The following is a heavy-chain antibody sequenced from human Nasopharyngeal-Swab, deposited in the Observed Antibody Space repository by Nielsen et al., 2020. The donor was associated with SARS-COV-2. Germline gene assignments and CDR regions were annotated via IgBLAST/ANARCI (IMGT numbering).Heavy chain of an antibody. CDR1: GFTFSSYA. D-gene: IGHD3-10*01. V-gene: IGHV3-23*01. J-gene: IGHJ3*02. CDR3: ARKDVFAYGVDAFDI. CDR2: VTGSGYGT. Sequence: GESLKISCAASGFTFSSYAMTWVRQAPGKGLEWVSVVTGSGYGTDYAGSVKGRFTISRDNAKNTLYLQMNSLRAEDTAVYYCARKDVFAYGVDAFDIWGQGTMVTVSS.